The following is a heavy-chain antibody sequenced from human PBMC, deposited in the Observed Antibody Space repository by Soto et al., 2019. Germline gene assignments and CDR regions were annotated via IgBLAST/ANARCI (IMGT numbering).Heavy chain of an antibody. V-gene: IGHV1-69*04. J-gene: IGHJ4*02. CDR3: AREEYYYDSSDEDGSVN. CDR1: GGSFSSYI. D-gene: IGHD3-22*01. CDR2: IIPVPGVE. Sequence: SVKVSCKASGGSFSSYIVSWVRQAPGQGLEWMGRIIPVPGVEYYAQKFQGRVTITADESTSTAYMELSSLRSEDTAVYYCAREEYYYDSSDEDGSVNWGQGTLVTVSS.